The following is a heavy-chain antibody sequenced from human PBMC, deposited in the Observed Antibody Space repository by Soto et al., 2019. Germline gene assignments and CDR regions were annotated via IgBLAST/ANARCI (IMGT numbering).Heavy chain of an antibody. D-gene: IGHD3-3*01. CDR1: GFTFGDYA. J-gene: IGHJ4*02. V-gene: IGHV3-49*03. CDR2: IRSKAYGGTT. Sequence: SLRLSCTASGFTFGDYAMSWFRQAPGKGLEWVGFIRSKAYGGTTEYAASVKGRFTISRDDSKSIACLQMNSLKTEDTAVYYCTRDPYYDFWSGSQYYFDYWGQGTLVTVSS. CDR3: TRDPYYDFWSGSQYYFDY.